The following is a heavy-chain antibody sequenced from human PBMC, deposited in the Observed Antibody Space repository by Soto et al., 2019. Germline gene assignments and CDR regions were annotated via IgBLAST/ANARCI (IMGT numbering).Heavy chain of an antibody. Sequence: PGGSLRLSCTASGFTFNNKWMHWVRQAPGKGLVWLSRIDGAAATTNYADSVKGRFTISRDNAKNIVFLHVNGLTDEDTAVYYCARGGAMGVDYWGKGTLVTVS. J-gene: IGHJ4*02. CDR2: IDGAAATT. CDR3: ARGGAMGVDY. D-gene: IGHD1-26*01. CDR1: GFTFNNKW. V-gene: IGHV3-74*01.